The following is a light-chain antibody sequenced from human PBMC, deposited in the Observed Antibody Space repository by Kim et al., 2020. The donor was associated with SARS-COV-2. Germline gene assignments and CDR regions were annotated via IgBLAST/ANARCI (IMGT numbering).Light chain of an antibody. Sequence: GSPGHSVTIASTGTSGSVSGYVSGYQQLPGKAPKLLIYDVLNRPSGVSTRFAGSESGNTASLTISDLQAGDEADYFCTSYTGTSYVFGTGTKVTVL. CDR3: TSYTGTSYV. CDR2: DVL. V-gene: IGLV2-14*03. CDR1: SGSVSGY. J-gene: IGLJ1*01.